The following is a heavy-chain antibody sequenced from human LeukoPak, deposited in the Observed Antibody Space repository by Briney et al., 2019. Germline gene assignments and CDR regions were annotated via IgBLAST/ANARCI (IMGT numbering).Heavy chain of an antibody. V-gene: IGHV1-18*01. J-gene: IGHJ4*02. D-gene: IGHD3-3*01. CDR3: ARVMGGITIFGVAPFDY. CDR2: ISAYNGNT. Sequence: GASVKVSCKASGYTFTSYGISWVRQAPGQGLEWMGWISAYNGNTNYAQKLQGRVTMTTDTSTSTAYMELRSLRSDDTAVYYCARVMGGITIFGVAPFDYWGQGTLVTVSS. CDR1: GYTFTSYG.